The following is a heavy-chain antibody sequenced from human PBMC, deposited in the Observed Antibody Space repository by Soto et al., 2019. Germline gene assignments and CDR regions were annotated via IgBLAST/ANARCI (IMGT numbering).Heavy chain of an antibody. Sequence: PSETLSLTCAVYGGSISSYYWSWIRQPPGKGLEWIGEINHSGSTNYNPSLKSRVTISVDTSKNQFSLKLSSVTAADTAVYYCARVFWGSGYDYEVWFDPWGQGTLVTVSS. V-gene: IGHV4-34*01. J-gene: IGHJ5*02. CDR1: GGSISSYY. D-gene: IGHD5-12*01. CDR2: INHSGST. CDR3: ARVFWGSGYDYEVWFDP.